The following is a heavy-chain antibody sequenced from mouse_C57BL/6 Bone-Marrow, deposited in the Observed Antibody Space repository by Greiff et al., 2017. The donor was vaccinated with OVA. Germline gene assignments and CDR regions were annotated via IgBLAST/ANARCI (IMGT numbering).Heavy chain of an antibody. V-gene: IGHV1-22*01. Sequence: EVQLQQSGPELVKPGASVKMSCKASGYTFTDYHMHWVKQSHGKSLEWIGNLNPTNGGTCYNQKFKGKATLTVNKASSTAYMVLRSLTSEDSAVYYCARGLYYGSSYWYFDVWGTGTTVTVSS. D-gene: IGHD1-1*01. CDR2: LNPTNGGT. CDR3: ARGLYYGSSYWYFDV. J-gene: IGHJ1*03. CDR1: GYTFTDYH.